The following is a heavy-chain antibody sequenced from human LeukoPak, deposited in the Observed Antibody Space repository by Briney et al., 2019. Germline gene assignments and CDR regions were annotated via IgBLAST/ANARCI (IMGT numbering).Heavy chain of an antibody. V-gene: IGHV3-7*01. CDR2: IKQDGSQK. CDR3: LRDYFDK. Sequence: GGSLRLSCAASGFTFSSYSMNWVRQAPGKGLEWVANIKQDGSQKYYVDSVKGRFTISRDNAKNSLYLQMNSLRAEDTAVYYCLRDYFDKWGQGTLVTVSS. J-gene: IGHJ4*02. CDR1: GFTFSSYS.